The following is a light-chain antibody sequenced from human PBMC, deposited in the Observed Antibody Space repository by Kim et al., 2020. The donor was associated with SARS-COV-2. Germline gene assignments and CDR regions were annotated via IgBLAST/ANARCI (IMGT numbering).Light chain of an antibody. Sequence: VSPGQTATITCSGDKLGDEYVSWFQQKAGQSPVLVIYRDTKRPSEIPERFSGSSSGNTATLTISGTQPMDEADYYCQAWDRSAVVLGGGTQLTVL. CDR1: KLGDEY. J-gene: IGLJ2*01. CDR3: QAWDRSAVV. V-gene: IGLV3-1*01. CDR2: RDT.